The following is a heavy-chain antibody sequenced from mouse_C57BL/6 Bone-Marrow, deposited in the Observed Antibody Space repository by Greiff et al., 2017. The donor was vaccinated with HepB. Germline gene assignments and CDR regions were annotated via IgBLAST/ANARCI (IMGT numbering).Heavy chain of an antibody. D-gene: IGHD3-3*01. J-gene: IGHJ4*01. V-gene: IGHV1-69*01. Sequence: QVQLQQPGAELVMPGASVKLSCKASGYTFTSYWMHWVKQRPGQGLEWIGEIDPSDSYTNYNQKLKGKSTLTVYKSSNTAYLQLSSLTSEDSAVYYCARGAGYCAMDYWGQGTSVTVSS. CDR2: IDPSDSYT. CDR1: GYTFTSYW. CDR3: ARGAGYCAMDY.